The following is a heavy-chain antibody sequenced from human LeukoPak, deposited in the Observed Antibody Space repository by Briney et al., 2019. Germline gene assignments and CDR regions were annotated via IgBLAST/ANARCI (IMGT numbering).Heavy chain of an antibody. Sequence: GGSLRLSCAASGFTFSSYGMHWVRQAPGKGLEWVAVISYDGSNKYYADSVKGRFTISRDNSKNTLYLQMNSLRAEDTAVYYCAKAANVVSWRHGVVYWGQGTLVTVSS. CDR3: AKAANVVSWRHGVVY. D-gene: IGHD3-3*01. V-gene: IGHV3-30*18. CDR1: GFTFSSYG. CDR2: ISYDGSNK. J-gene: IGHJ4*02.